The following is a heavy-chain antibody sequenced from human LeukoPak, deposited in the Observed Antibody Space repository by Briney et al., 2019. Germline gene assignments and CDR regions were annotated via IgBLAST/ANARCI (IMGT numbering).Heavy chain of an antibody. CDR2: IYPRDGST. CDR1: GYTFTSNY. Sequence: ASVKVSCKASGYTFTSNYIHWVRQAPGQGLEWMGMIYPRDGSTSYAQNFQGRVTMTSDTSTSTFYMELSSLRSEDTAVFYCARDLLGVGEIDYWGQGTLVTVSS. V-gene: IGHV1-46*01. J-gene: IGHJ4*02. CDR3: ARDLLGVGEIDY. D-gene: IGHD5-24*01.